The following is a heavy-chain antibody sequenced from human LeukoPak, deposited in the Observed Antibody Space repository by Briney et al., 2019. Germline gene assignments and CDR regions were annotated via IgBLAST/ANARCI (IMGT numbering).Heavy chain of an antibody. CDR2: ISSSSSYI. CDR1: GFTFSRYS. J-gene: IGHJ4*02. V-gene: IGHV3-21*01. CDR3: ARDSVVGATHDY. D-gene: IGHD1-26*01. Sequence: GGSLRLSCAGSGFTFSRYSMNWVRQAPGKGLEWVSSISSSSSYIYYADSVKGRFTISRDNTKNSLYLQMNSLRAEDTAVYYCARDSVVGATHDYWGQGTLVTVSS.